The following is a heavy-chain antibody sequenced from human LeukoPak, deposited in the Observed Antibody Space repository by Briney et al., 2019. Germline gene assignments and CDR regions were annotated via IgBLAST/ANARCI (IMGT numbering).Heavy chain of an antibody. CDR2: LYSDGST. J-gene: IGHJ4*02. V-gene: IGHV3-53*01. Sequence: GGSLRLSCAASGFTVSRNYMSWVRQAPGMGLEWVSVLYSDGSTYYADSVKGRFTVSRDNSKNTLYLQMTSLRAEDSAVYYCARDPSQSRYCSAGSCYYYWGQGTLVTVSS. CDR1: GFTVSRNY. D-gene: IGHD2-15*01. CDR3: ARDPSQSRYCSAGSCYYY.